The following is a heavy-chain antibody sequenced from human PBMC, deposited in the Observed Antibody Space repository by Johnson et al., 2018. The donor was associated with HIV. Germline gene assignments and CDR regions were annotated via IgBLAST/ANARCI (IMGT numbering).Heavy chain of an antibody. D-gene: IGHD3-22*01. V-gene: IGHV3-30*18. CDR1: GFIVSSYG. J-gene: IGHJ3*02. Sequence: QVQLVESGGGLVQPGGSLRLSCAASGFIVSSYGMHWVRQAPGKGLEWVAVISYDGSNKYYADSVKGRFTISRDNSKNTLYLQMNSLRAEDTAVYYCAKDSFFYDSAFDIWGQGTMVTVSS. CDR3: AKDSFFYDSAFDI. CDR2: ISYDGSNK.